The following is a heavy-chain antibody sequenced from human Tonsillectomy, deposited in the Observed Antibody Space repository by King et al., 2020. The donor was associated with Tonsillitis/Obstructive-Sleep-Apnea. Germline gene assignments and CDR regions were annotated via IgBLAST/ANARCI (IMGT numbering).Heavy chain of an antibody. D-gene: IGHD3-22*01. Sequence: VQLVESGGGLVQPGGSLRLSCAASGFTFSSYEMNWVRQAPGKGLEWVSYISSSGINIYYADSVKGRFTISRDNAKNSLYLQMNSLRAEDTAVYYCARGVEYYDSTNYYSHFDHWGQGTLVTVSS. CDR1: GFTFSSYE. CDR3: ARGVEYYDSTNYYSHFDH. CDR2: ISSSGINI. J-gene: IGHJ4*02. V-gene: IGHV3-48*03.